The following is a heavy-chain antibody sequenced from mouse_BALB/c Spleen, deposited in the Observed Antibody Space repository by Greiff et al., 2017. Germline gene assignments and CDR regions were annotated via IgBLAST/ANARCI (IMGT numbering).Heavy chain of an antibody. J-gene: IGHJ4*01. CDR1: GYSFTGYF. CDR3: GSCIYYDYDAAMDY. CDR2: INPYNGDT. D-gene: IGHD2-4*01. V-gene: IGHV1-37*01. Sequence: VHVKQSGPELVKPGASVKISCKASGYSFTGYFMNWVKQSHGKSLEWIGRINPYNGDTFYNQKFKGKATLTVDKSSSTAHMELLSLTSEDSAVYYCGSCIYYDYDAAMDYWGQGTSVTVSS.